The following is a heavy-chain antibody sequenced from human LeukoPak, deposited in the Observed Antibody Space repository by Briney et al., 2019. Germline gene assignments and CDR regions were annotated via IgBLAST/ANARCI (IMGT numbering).Heavy chain of an antibody. CDR3: ARAAPPTDFDY. CDR2: INHSGST. J-gene: IGHJ4*02. CDR1: GGSFSGYY. V-gene: IGHV4-34*01. Sequence: SETLSLTCAVSGGSFSGYYWSWIRQPPGKGLEWIGEINHSGSTNYNPSLKSRVTISVDTSKNQFSLKLSSVTAADTAVYYCARAAPPTDFDYWGQGTLVTVSS.